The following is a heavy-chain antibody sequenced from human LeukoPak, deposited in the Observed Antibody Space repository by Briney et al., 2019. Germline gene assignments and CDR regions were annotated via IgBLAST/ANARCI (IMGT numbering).Heavy chain of an antibody. D-gene: IGHD6-25*01. CDR2: IYYSGST. J-gene: IGHJ4*02. V-gene: IGHV4-61*01. CDR3: ARHGEQRLIYFDY. Sequence: MSSETLSLTCTVSGGSVSSGSYYWSWIRQPPGKGLEWIGYIYYSGSTNYNPSLKSRVTISVDTSKNQFSLKLSSVTAADTAVYYCARHGEQRLIYFDYWGQGTLVTVSS. CDR1: GGSVSSGSYY.